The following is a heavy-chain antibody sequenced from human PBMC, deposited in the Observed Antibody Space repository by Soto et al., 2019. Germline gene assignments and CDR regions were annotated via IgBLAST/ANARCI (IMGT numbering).Heavy chain of an antibody. D-gene: IGHD6-6*01. CDR3: ARDAALMGQLAYFDY. V-gene: IGHV3-30-3*01. J-gene: IGHJ4*02. Sequence: QVQLVESGGGVVQPGRSLRLSCAASGFTFSSYAMHWVRQAPGKGLEWVAVISYDGSNKYYADSVKGRFTISRDSSKNTLYLQMNSLRAEDTAVYYCARDAALMGQLAYFDYWGQGTLVTVSS. CDR2: ISYDGSNK. CDR1: GFTFSSYA.